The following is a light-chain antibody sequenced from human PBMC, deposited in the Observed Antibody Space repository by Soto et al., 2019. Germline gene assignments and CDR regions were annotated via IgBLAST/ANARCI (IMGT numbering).Light chain of an antibody. CDR1: QSISSTY. Sequence: EIVLTQSPGTLSLSPGERATLSCRASQSISSTYLTWYHQRPGQAPRLLIYDASRRATGIPDRFSGSGSGTDFSLTISRLEPEDSAVYYCQHYDSARWTFGLGTKVEIK. CDR3: QHYDSARWT. J-gene: IGKJ1*01. CDR2: DAS. V-gene: IGKV3-20*01.